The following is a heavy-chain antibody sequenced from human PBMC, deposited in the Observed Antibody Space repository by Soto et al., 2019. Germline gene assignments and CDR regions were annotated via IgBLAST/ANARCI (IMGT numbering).Heavy chain of an antibody. CDR1: GGTFSSYA. V-gene: IGHV1-69*13. J-gene: IGHJ6*02. D-gene: IGHD2-2*02. CDR3: ARRYCSSSSCYTSHYYYYGMDV. CDR2: IIPIFGTA. Sequence: GAAVKVSCKASGGTFSSYAISWVRQAPGQGLEWMGGIIPIFGTANYAQKFQGRVTITADESTSTAYMELSSLRSEDTAVYYCARRYCSSSSCYTSHYYYYGMDVWGQGTTVTVSS.